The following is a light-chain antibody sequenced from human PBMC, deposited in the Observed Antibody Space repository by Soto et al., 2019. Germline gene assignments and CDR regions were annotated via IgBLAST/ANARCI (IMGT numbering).Light chain of an antibody. J-gene: IGKJ4*01. V-gene: IGKV1-33*01. CDR3: QHYYSTPRT. CDR2: WAS. CDR1: EDISKY. Sequence: DIQMTQSPTPLSASVGDRVTITCQASEDISKYLNWYQQKPGKAPKLLIYWASTRESGVPDRFSGSGSGTDFTLTISSLQAEDVAVYYCQHYYSTPRTFGGGTKVDIK.